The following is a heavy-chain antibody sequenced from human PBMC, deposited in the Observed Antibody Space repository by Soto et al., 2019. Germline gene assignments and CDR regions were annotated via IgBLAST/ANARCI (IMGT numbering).Heavy chain of an antibody. Sequence: GGSLRLSCAASGFTFSSYAMSWVRQAPGKGLEWVSAISGSGGGTYYADSVKGRFTISRDNSKNTLYLQMNSLRAEDTAVYYCAKDSRSSGWSGYYGMDVWGQGTTVTVSS. V-gene: IGHV3-23*01. CDR1: GFTFSSYA. D-gene: IGHD6-19*01. J-gene: IGHJ6*02. CDR2: ISGSGGGT. CDR3: AKDSRSSGWSGYYGMDV.